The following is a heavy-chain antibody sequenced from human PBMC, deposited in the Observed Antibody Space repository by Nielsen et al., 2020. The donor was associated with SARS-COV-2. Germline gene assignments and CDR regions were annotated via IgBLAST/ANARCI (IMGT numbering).Heavy chain of an antibody. CDR1: GGSFSGYY. CDR2: INHSGST. V-gene: IGHV4-34*01. J-gene: IGHJ3*02. CDR3: ASDANVYERPTGAFDI. Sequence: SETLSLTCAVYGGSFSGYYWSWIRQPPGKGLEWIGEINHSGSTNYNPSLKSRVTITVDTSKNQFSLKLSSVTAADTAVYYCASDANVYERPTGAFDIWGQGTMVTVSS. D-gene: IGHD5/OR15-5a*01.